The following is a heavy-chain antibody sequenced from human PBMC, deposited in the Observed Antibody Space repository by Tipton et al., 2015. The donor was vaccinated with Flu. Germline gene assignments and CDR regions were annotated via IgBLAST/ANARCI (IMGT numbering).Heavy chain of an antibody. J-gene: IGHJ4*02. Sequence: TLSLTCAVSGDSISSDYYWSWIRQPPGKGLEWIGYIYYSGSTNYNPSLKGRVTISVDTSKNQFSLKLSSVTAADTAVYYCARVPYYYDSSGYFFDYWGQGTLVTVSS. CDR1: GDSISSDYY. D-gene: IGHD3-22*01. CDR2: IYYSGST. V-gene: IGHV4-61*01. CDR3: ARVPYYYDSSGYFFDY.